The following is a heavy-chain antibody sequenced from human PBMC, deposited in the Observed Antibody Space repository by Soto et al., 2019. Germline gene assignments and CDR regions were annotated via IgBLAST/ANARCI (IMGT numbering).Heavy chain of an antibody. CDR3: ARDGVGAGIVFYYYGMDV. Sequence: PGGSLRLSCAASGFTFSSYAMHWVRQAPGKGLEWVAVISYDGSNKYYADSVKGRFTISRDNSKNTLYLQMNSLRAEDTAVYYCARDGVGAGIVFYYYGMDVWGQGTTVTVSS. V-gene: IGHV3-30-3*01. CDR1: GFTFSSYA. J-gene: IGHJ6*02. CDR2: ISYDGSNK. D-gene: IGHD6-13*01.